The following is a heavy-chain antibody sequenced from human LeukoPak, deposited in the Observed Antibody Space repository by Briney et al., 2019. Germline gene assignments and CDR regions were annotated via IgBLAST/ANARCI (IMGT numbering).Heavy chain of an antibody. D-gene: IGHD5-24*01. Sequence: GGSLRLSCAASGFTFSSHSMGWVRQAPGKGLECVATIGLDGAQKDFVDSVKGRFTLSRGNAKNSLFLEMNRLRVEDTAVYYCARWRGLQSEFDCWGQGTLVTVSS. CDR1: GFTFSSHS. J-gene: IGHJ4*02. CDR3: ARWRGLQSEFDC. V-gene: IGHV3-7*01. CDR2: IGLDGAQK.